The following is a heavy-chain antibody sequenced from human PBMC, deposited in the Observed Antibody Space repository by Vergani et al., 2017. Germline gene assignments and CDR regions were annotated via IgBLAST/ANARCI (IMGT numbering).Heavy chain of an antibody. CDR3: AKDLSYSTAWAHFDS. CDR1: GFSFRGHG. CDR2: ISYDGDRR. Sequence: QVHLVESGGGVVQPGRSLTLSCVASGFSFRGHGMHWVRQAPGKGLEWVAMISYDGDRRDYGDFAKGRFTISRDSSKTVYLQMNSLRVEDTAMYFCAKDLSYSTAWAHFDSRGRGTLVTVSS. D-gene: IGHD4-11*01. J-gene: IGHJ4*02. V-gene: IGHV3-30*18.